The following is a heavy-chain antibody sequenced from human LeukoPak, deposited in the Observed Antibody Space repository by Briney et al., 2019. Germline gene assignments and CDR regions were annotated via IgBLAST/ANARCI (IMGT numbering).Heavy chain of an antibody. V-gene: IGHV4-59*11. D-gene: IGHD1-26*01. CDR1: GGSISSHY. CDR3: ARDPWSGSYLSSDAFDI. CDR2: IYYSGST. J-gene: IGHJ3*02. Sequence: KTSETLSLTCTVSGGSISSHYWSWIRQPPGKGLEWIAYIYYSGSTNYNPSLKSRVTISVDTSKNQFSLKLSSVTAADTAVYYCARDPWSGSYLSSDAFDIWGQGTMVTVSS.